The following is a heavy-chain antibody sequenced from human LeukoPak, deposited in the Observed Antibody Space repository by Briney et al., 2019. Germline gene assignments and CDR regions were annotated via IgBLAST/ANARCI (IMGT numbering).Heavy chain of an antibody. V-gene: IGHV4-34*01. CDR3: ARAAYSSSTFQH. D-gene: IGHD6-13*01. Sequence: PSETLSLTCTVSGGSISSYYWSWIRQPAGKGLEWIGEINHSGSTNYNPSLKSRVTIPVDTSKNQFSLKLSSVTAADTAVYYCARAAYSSSTFQHWGQGTLVTVSS. J-gene: IGHJ1*01. CDR2: INHSGST. CDR1: GGSISSYY.